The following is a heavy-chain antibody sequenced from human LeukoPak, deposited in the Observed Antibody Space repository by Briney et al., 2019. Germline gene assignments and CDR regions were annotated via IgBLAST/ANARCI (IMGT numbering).Heavy chain of an antibody. CDR1: GFTFDDYA. CDR3: ATFRQVLLPFES. CDR2: ISWNSGSI. J-gene: IGHJ4*02. V-gene: IGHV3-9*01. D-gene: IGHD2-8*02. Sequence: SLRLSCAASGFTFDDYAMHWVRQAPGKGLEWVSGISWNSGSIGHADSVKGRFTISRDNSKSTLSLQMNSLRAEDTAIYYCATFRQVLLPFESWGQGTLVTVSS.